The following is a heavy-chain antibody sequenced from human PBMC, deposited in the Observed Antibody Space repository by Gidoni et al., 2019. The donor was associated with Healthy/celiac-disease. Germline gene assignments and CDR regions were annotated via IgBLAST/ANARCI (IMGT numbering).Heavy chain of an antibody. CDR2: ISSSGSTI. CDR3: ARLGSSWLSFDY. J-gene: IGHJ4*02. D-gene: IGHD6-13*01. CDR1: GLTFSRYE. Sequence: EVQLVESGGGLVQPGGSLRLSCAASGLTFSRYEMNWVRQAPGKGLGWVSYISSSGSTIYYADSVKGRFTISRDNAKNSLYLQMNSLRAEDTAVYYCARLGSSWLSFDYWGQGTLVTVSS. V-gene: IGHV3-48*03.